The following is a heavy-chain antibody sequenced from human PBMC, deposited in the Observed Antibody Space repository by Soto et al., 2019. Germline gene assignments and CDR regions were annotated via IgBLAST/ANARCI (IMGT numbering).Heavy chain of an antibody. CDR3: ARGFYYGSGSYPSDFDY. CDR1: GYTFTSYG. J-gene: IGHJ4*02. V-gene: IGHV1-18*01. D-gene: IGHD3-10*01. Sequence: ASVKVSCKASGYTFTSYGISWVRQAPGQGLEWMGRISAYNGNTNYAQKLQGRVTMTTDTSTSTAYMELRSLRSDDTAVYYCARGFYYGSGSYPSDFDYWGKGTLVTVSS. CDR2: ISAYNGNT.